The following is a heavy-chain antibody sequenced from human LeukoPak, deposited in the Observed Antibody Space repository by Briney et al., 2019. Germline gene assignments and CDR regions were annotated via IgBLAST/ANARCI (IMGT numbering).Heavy chain of an antibody. D-gene: IGHD4-17*01. V-gene: IGHV3-33*08. J-gene: IGHJ4*02. CDR1: GFTFSSYG. CDR2: IWYDGSNK. Sequence: PGRSLRLSCAASGFTFSSYGMHWVRQAPGKGLEWVAVIWYDGSNKYYADSVKGRFTISRDNSKNTLYLQMNGLRAEDTAVYYCARADPTVTNFDYWGQGTLVTVSS. CDR3: ARADPTVTNFDY.